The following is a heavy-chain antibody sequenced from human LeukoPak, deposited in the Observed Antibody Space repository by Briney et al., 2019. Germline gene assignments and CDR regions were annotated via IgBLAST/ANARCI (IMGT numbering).Heavy chain of an antibody. J-gene: IGHJ4*02. Sequence: GGSLRLSCAASGFTFSSYGMHWVRQAPGKGLEWVAVISYDGSNKYYADSVKGRLTISRDNSKNTLYLQMNSLRAEDTAVYYCAKPKRNIAVTEDYFDYWGQGTLVTVSS. CDR3: AKPKRNIAVTEDYFDY. V-gene: IGHV3-30*18. D-gene: IGHD6-19*01. CDR1: GFTFSSYG. CDR2: ISYDGSNK.